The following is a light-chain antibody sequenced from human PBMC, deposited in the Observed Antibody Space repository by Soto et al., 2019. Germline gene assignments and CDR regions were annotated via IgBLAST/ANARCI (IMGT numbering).Light chain of an antibody. V-gene: IGKV3-11*01. CDR3: RQRSSWPRP. Sequence: EIVLTQSTATLSLSPGERATLSCRASQGVSNYLAWYQQKPGQAPRLLIYDASNRATAIPDRFSGSGSGTDVTLTISSRDPEDFAVYYCRQRSSWPRPFGQGTRLESK. J-gene: IGKJ2*01. CDR2: DAS. CDR1: QGVSNY.